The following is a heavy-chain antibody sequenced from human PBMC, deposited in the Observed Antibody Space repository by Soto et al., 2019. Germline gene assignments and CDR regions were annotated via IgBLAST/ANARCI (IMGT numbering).Heavy chain of an antibody. V-gene: IGHV3-30*18. Sequence: PGGSLRLSCAAAGFTFSSYGMHWVRQAPGKGLEWVAVISYDGSNKYYADSVKGRFTISRDNSKNTLYLQMNSLRAEDTAVYYCAKDHDSSGYPTFDYWGQGT. CDR3: AKDHDSSGYPTFDY. D-gene: IGHD3-22*01. CDR2: ISYDGSNK. CDR1: GFTFSSYG. J-gene: IGHJ4*02.